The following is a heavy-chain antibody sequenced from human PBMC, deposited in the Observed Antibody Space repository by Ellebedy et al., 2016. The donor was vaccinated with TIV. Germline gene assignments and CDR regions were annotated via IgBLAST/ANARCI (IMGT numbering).Heavy chain of an antibody. D-gene: IGHD4-11*01. J-gene: IGHJ4*02. CDR2: ISTTDGT. V-gene: IGHV3-23*01. Sequence: GESLKISCEASESTFSSYGMSWVRQAPGKGLEWVSSISTTDGTHYADSVKGRFTISRDNPKNTLYLQMNSLRVEDTAVNYCVAFYPSTITPFDYWGQGTLITVSS. CDR3: VAFYPSTITPFDY. CDR1: ESTFSSYG.